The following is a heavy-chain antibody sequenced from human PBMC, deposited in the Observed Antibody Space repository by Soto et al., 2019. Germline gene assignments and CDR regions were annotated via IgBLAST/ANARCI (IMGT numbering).Heavy chain of an antibody. V-gene: IGHV3-48*04. D-gene: IGHD6-13*01. CDR3: ARDLAYSSPAPFDY. CDR1: GFTFSSYS. CDR2: ISSSSSTI. J-gene: IGHJ4*02. Sequence: GGSLRLSCAASGFTFSSYSMNWVRQAPGKGLEWVSYISSSSSTIYYADSVKGLFTISRDNAKNSLYLQMNSLRAEDTDVYYCARDLAYSSPAPFDYWGQGTLVTVSS.